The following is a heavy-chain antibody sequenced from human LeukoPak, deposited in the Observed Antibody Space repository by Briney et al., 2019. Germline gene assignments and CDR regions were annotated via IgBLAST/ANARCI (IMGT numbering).Heavy chain of an antibody. D-gene: IGHD2-8*01. J-gene: IGHJ4*02. Sequence: GGSLRLSCAASGFTFSSYGMHWVRQAPGKGLEWVSAISGSGGSTYYADSVKGRFTISRDNSKNTLYLQMNSLRAEDTAVYYCAKDPGYCTNGVCYAFDYWGQGTLVTVSS. CDR3: AKDPGYCTNGVCYAFDY. CDR1: GFTFSSYG. V-gene: IGHV3-23*01. CDR2: ISGSGGST.